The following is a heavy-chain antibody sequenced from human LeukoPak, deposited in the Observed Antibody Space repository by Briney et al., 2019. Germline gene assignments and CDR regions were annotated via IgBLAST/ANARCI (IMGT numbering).Heavy chain of an antibody. CDR2: IIPIFGTA. J-gene: IGHJ5*02. D-gene: IGHD3-3*01. Sequence: SVKVSCKASGGTFSSYAISWVRQAPGQGLEWMGGIIPIFGTANYAQKFQGRVTITADESTSTAYMEVSSLRSEDTAVYYCAREPVSDYDFSSHNWFDPWGQGTLVTVSS. CDR3: AREPVSDYDFSSHNWFDP. V-gene: IGHV1-69*13. CDR1: GGTFSSYA.